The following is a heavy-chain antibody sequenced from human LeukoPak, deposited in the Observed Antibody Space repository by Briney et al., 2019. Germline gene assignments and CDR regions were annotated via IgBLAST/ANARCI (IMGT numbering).Heavy chain of an antibody. Sequence: GGSLRLSCAASGFTFSSYSMNWVRQAPGKGLEWVSSISSSSSYIYYADSVKGRFTISRDNAKNSLHLQMNSLRAEDTAVYYCARADVGAKGIVDYWGQGTLVTVSP. CDR3: ARADVGAKGIVDY. CDR2: ISSSSSYI. V-gene: IGHV3-21*01. CDR1: GFTFSSYS. D-gene: IGHD1-26*01. J-gene: IGHJ4*02.